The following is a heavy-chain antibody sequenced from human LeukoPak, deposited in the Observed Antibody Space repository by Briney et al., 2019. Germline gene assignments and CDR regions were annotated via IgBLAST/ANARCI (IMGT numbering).Heavy chain of an antibody. CDR2: IIPIFGTA. V-gene: IGHV1-69*05. Sequence: ASVKVSCKASGGPFSSYAISWVRQAPGQELEWMGRIIPIFGTANYAQKFQGRVTITTDESTSTAYMELSSLRSEDTAVYYCARDSSGGSCYEHWGQGTLVTVSS. D-gene: IGHD2-15*01. CDR3: ARDSSGGSCYEH. J-gene: IGHJ1*01. CDR1: GGPFSSYA.